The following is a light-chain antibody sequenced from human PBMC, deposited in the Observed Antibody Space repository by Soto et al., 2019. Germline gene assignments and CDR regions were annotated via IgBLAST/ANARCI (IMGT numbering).Light chain of an antibody. CDR1: QSVSSSY. Sequence: ENVLTQSPGTLSLPPGESATRSSRASQSVSSSYLAWYQQRPGQAPRVLVYGASSRATGIPDRFSGSGSGTDFTLTISRLEPEDFAVYYCQLYGSSPLTFGGGTKVDIK. CDR2: GAS. CDR3: QLYGSSPLT. V-gene: IGKV3-20*01. J-gene: IGKJ4*02.